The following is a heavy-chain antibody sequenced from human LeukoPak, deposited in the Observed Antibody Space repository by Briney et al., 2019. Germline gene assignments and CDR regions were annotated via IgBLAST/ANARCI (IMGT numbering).Heavy chain of an antibody. CDR1: GGTSSSYA. CDR2: IIPIFGTA. CDR3: ARDRIPIRYNWFDP. J-gene: IGHJ5*02. Sequence: SVKVSCKASGGTSSSYAISWVRQAPGQGLEWMGGIIPIFGTANYAQKFQGRVTITADESTSTAYMELSSLRSEDTAVYYCARDRIPIRYNWFDPWGQGTLVTVSS. V-gene: IGHV1-69*13. D-gene: IGHD3-3*01.